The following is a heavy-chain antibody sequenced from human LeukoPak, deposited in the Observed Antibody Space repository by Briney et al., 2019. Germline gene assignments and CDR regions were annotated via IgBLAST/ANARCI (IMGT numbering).Heavy chain of an antibody. CDR2: ISYDGSNK. D-gene: IGHD2-2*01. V-gene: IGHV3-30*04. J-gene: IGHJ4*02. Sequence: PGGSLRLSCATSGFIFNNYDPHWVRQAPGKGLEWVAVISYDGSNKYYADSVKGRFTISRDNSKNTLYLQTNSLRAEDTAVYYCAREGFCSSTSICYYFDYWGQGTLVTVSS. CDR1: GFIFNNYD. CDR3: AREGFCSSTSICYYFDY.